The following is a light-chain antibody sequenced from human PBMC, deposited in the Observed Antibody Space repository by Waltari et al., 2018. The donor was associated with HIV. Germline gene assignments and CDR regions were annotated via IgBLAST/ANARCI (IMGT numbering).Light chain of an antibody. CDR1: QSILSSSNNRKY. V-gene: IGKV4-1*01. CDR2: WAS. CDR3: HQYYTTPYT. J-gene: IGKJ2*01. Sequence: DIVMTQSPDSLAVSLGARATMNCTSSQSILSSSNNRKYLAWYQQKPGQPPKLLIYWASSRDSGVPDRFIGRGSGTDFSLTISSLQAEDVAVYFCHQYYTTPYTFGQGTKLEIK.